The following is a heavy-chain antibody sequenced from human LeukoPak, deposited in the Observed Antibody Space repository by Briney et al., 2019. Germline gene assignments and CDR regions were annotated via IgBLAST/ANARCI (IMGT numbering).Heavy chain of an antibody. D-gene: IGHD3-16*01. V-gene: IGHV1-46*01. CDR2: INPSGTST. J-gene: IGHJ4*02. Sequence: ASVKVYCKASGDTFINYYMHWVRQAPGQGLEWMGIINPSGTSTTYAQKFQGRVTLTRDTSTSTVYMELSSLTSEDTAFYYCARGPRSGVITFGESKKAIDYWGQGTLVTASS. CDR1: GDTFINYY. CDR3: ARGPRSGVITFGESKKAIDY.